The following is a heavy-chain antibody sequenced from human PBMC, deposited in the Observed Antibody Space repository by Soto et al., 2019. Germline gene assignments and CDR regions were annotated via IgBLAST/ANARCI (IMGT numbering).Heavy chain of an antibody. CDR3: VKSVHPRPNWYFDF. V-gene: IGHV3-9*01. CDR1: GFGFEDYA. J-gene: IGHJ2*01. CDR2: ISYFNGDNR. Sequence: GGSLRLSCAASGFGFEDYAMYWIRRAPGKGLEWVAGISYFNGDNREYADAVKGRFTISRDNAKNRLFLEMNSLRPEDTALYYCVKSVHPRPNWYFDFWGRGILVTVSS.